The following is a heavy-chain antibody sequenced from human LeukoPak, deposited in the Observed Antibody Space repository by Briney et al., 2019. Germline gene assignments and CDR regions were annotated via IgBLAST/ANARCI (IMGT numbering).Heavy chain of an antibody. Sequence: SETLSLTCTVSGGSINNYYWSWIRQSPGKGLEWIGYIYYSGSTNYNPSLKSRVTISVDTSKNQFSLKLSSVTAADTAVYYCARDHMTNGMDVWGQGTTVTVSS. CDR2: IYYSGST. V-gene: IGHV4-59*01. J-gene: IGHJ6*02. CDR3: ARDHMTNGMDV. CDR1: GGSINNYY. D-gene: IGHD4-11*01.